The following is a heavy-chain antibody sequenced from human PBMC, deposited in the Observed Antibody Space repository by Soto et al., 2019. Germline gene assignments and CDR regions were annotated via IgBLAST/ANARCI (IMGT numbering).Heavy chain of an antibody. Sequence: PGESLKISCKGSGYSLTSYWIGWVRQMPGKGLEWMGIIYPGDSDTRYSPSFQGQVTISADKSISTAYLQWSSLKASDTAMYYCARPSSHSSSLFDYWGQGTLVTVSS. CDR3: ARPSSHSSSLFDY. D-gene: IGHD6-6*01. CDR2: IYPGDSDT. J-gene: IGHJ4*02. V-gene: IGHV5-51*01. CDR1: GYSLTSYW.